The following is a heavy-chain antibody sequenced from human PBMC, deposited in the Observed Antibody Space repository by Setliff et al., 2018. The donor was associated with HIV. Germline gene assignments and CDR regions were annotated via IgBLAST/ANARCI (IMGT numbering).Heavy chain of an antibody. CDR1: GGSISSHY. V-gene: IGHV4-59*11. D-gene: IGHD5-12*01. CDR2: IYYSGSN. Sequence: KPSETLSLTCTVSGGSISSHYWSWIRQPPGKGLEWIGYIYYSGSNDCNPSLTNRVTISIDTSKNQVSLKLSSVTAADTAMYYCAREMATRFDAFDIWGQGTKVTVSS. J-gene: IGHJ3*02. CDR3: AREMATRFDAFDI.